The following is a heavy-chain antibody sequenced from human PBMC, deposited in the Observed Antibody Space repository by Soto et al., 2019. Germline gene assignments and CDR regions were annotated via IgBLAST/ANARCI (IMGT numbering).Heavy chain of an antibody. D-gene: IGHD3-10*01. V-gene: IGHV4-34*01. CDR1: GGSLTDYW. J-gene: IGHJ4*02. CDR2: INHIGES. Sequence: QVHLQQWGTGLLKPSETLSLTCAVYGGSLTDYWWTWIRQTPGKGLEWIGEINHIGESNHNPSLKSRVTISLDTSQNQFSLKLTSVTVADTAVYYCARDFGAGAHFDHWGQGSLVTFSS. CDR3: ARDFGAGAHFDH.